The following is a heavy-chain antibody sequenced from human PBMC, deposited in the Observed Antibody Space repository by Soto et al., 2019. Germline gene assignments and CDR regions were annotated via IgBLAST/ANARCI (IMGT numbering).Heavy chain of an antibody. V-gene: IGHV3-30*04. J-gene: IGHJ3*02. CDR1: GFTITNHA. CDR3: AIDRIVGGQDGFNAFDI. Sequence: QVQLVESGGGVVQPGRSLRLSCAASGFTITNHAMHWVRQAPGKGLEWAAVLSYDGSNAYYADSVKGRFTISRDSPTNTLSLEMNSLGPEDTALYYCAIDRIVGGQDGFNAFDIWGQGTMVTVSS. CDR2: LSYDGSNA. D-gene: IGHD3-16*01.